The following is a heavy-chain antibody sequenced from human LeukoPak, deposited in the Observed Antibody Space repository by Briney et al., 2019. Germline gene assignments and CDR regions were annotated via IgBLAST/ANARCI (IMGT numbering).Heavy chain of an antibody. CDR2: IYYSVTT. D-gene: IGHD3-10*01. V-gene: IGHV4-30-4*01. Sequence: PSETLSLTCTVSGGSIRSGDYYWSWIRQPPGKGLEWIGYIYYSVTTYYNPSLKSRVTIEVDTSKNQFSLRLSSVTAADTAVYYRARIETSNYGPGTYEDWFDPWGQGTLVTVSS. CDR3: ARIETSNYGPGTYEDWFDP. CDR1: GGSIRSGDYY. J-gene: IGHJ5*02.